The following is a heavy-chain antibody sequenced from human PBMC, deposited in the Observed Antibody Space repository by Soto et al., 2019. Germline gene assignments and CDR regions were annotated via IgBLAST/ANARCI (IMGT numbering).Heavy chain of an antibody. D-gene: IGHD1-26*01. V-gene: IGHV1-8*01. CDR1: GYTFTSYD. CDR3: ARGRHIVGATIAGY. CDR2: MNPNSGNT. Sequence: QVQLVQSGAEVKKPGASVKVSCKASGYTFTSYDINWVRQATGQGLEWMGWMNPNSGNTGYAQKFQGRVTXXRXTXXSTAYMERSSLRSEDTAVYYCARGRHIVGATIAGYWGQGTLVTVSS. J-gene: IGHJ4*02.